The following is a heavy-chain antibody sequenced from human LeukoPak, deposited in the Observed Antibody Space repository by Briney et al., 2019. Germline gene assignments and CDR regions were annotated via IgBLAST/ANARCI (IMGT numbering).Heavy chain of an antibody. Sequence: GGSLRLSCAASGFTFSSYEKNWVRQAPGKGLEWVSYISSSGSTIYYADSVKGRFTISRDNAKNSLYLQMNSLRAEDTAVYYCATQVGDGGYFDYWGQGTLVTVSS. CDR2: ISSSGSTI. CDR3: ATQVGDGGYFDY. D-gene: IGHD1-26*01. CDR1: GFTFSSYE. V-gene: IGHV3-48*03. J-gene: IGHJ4*02.